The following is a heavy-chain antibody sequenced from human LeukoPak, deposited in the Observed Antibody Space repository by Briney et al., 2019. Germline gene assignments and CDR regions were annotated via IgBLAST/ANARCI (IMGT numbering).Heavy chain of an antibody. V-gene: IGHV1-2*02. CDR1: GYTFTGYY. J-gene: IGHJ4*02. D-gene: IGHD3-22*01. CDR2: INPNSGGT. CDR3: ARDCSYYYDSSGYYSYYFDY. Sequence: ASVKVSCKASGYTFTGYYMHWVRQAPGQGLEWMGWINPNSGGTNYAQKFQGRVTMTRDTSTSTAYMELRSLRSDDTAVYYCARDCSYYYDSSGYYSYYFDYWGQGTLVTVSS.